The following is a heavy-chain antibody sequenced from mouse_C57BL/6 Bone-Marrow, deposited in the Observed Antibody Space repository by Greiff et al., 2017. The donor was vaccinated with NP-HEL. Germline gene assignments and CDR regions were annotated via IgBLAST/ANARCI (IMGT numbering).Heavy chain of an antibody. V-gene: IGHV1-26*01. CDR2: INPNNGGT. J-gene: IGHJ3*01. CDR3: ARGDYDVGTWFAY. CDR1: GYTFTDYY. D-gene: IGHD2-4*01. Sequence: EVQLQQSGPELVKPGASVKISCKASGYTFTDYYMNWVKQSHGKSLEWIGDINPNNGGTSYNQKFKGKATLTVDKSSSTAYMELRSLTSEDSAVYYCARGDYDVGTWFAYWGQGTLVTVSA.